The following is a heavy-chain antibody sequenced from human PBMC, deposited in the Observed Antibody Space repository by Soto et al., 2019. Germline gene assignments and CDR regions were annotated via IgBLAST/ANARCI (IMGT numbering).Heavy chain of an antibody. CDR1: GFTFSNYG. Sequence: XGSLILSCAASGFTFSNYGMHWVRQTPGKGLEWVAVISYDGSHQFYTDSVKGRFTISRDNSKNTLYLQMNSLKTEDTAMYYCAKDPKCCTIGSHFLDNWFDPWGQGTLVTV. V-gene: IGHV3-30*18. CDR3: AKDPKCCTIGSHFLDNWFDP. D-gene: IGHD2-8*01. J-gene: IGHJ5*02. CDR2: ISYDGSHQ.